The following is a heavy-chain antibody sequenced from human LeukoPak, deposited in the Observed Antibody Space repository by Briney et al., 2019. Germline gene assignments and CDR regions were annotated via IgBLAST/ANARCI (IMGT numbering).Heavy chain of an antibody. D-gene: IGHD4-17*01. V-gene: IGHV3-7*01. CDR3: ARESDYGDYVDY. CDR1: GFTFSNYW. J-gene: IGHJ4*01. CDR2: IKQDGSEK. Sequence: GGSLRLSCAASGFTFSNYWMTWVRQAPGKGPEWVANIKQDGSEKYYVDSVKGRFTISRDNAKNSLNLQMNSLRVEDTAVYYCARESDYGDYVDYWGHGTLVTVSS.